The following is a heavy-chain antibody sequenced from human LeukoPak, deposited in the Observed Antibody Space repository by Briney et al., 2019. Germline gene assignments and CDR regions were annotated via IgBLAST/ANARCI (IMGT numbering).Heavy chain of an antibody. V-gene: IGHV3-21*06. CDR1: GFTFSGYS. Sequence: NPGGSLRLSCAASGFTFSGYSMNWVRQAPGKGLEWVSSISSSSSYIYYAVSVKGRFTISRDNAKNSVYLQMNSLRAEDTALYYCARGVRGALGQNAFDIWGQGTMVTVSS. CDR3: ARGVRGALGQNAFDI. D-gene: IGHD1-26*01. J-gene: IGHJ3*02. CDR2: ISSSSSYI.